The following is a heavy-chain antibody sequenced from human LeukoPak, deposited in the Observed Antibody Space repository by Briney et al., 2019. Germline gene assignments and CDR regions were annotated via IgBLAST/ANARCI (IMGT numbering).Heavy chain of an antibody. CDR2: INHSGST. V-gene: IGHV4-34*01. D-gene: IGHD6-6*01. Sequence: PSETLSLTCAVDGGSFSGYYWSWIRQPPGKGLEWIGEINHSGSTNYNPSLKSRVTISVDTSKNQFSLKLSSVTAADTAVYYCALVSEYSSSNCLDYWGQGTLVTVSS. CDR3: ALVSEYSSSNCLDY. J-gene: IGHJ4*02. CDR1: GGSFSGYY.